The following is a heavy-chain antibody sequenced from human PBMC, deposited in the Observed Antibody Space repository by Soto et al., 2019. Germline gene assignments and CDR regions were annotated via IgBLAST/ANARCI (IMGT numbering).Heavy chain of an antibody. Sequence: TLSLTCTVSGGSLSSGCYYWSWIRQHPGKGLEWIGYIYYSGSTYYNPSLKSRVTISVDTSKNQFSLKLRSVTAADTAVYYCARGIAARESFDYWGQGTLVTVSS. CDR3: ARGIAARESFDY. J-gene: IGHJ4*02. V-gene: IGHV4-31*03. CDR2: IYYSGST. CDR1: GGSLSSGCYY. D-gene: IGHD6-6*01.